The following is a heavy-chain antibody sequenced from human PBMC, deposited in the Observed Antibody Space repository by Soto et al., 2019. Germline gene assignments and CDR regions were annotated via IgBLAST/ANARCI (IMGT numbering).Heavy chain of an antibody. CDR1: VFSISSGYYY. V-gene: IGHV4-30-4*01. CDR2: IYYSEST. J-gene: IGHJ5*02. Sequence: TXSLTCTVSVFSISSGYYYLSWIRQPPGNGLDWIGYIYYSESTYYNPSLKSRVTVSVDTSKNHFSLTLTSVTAADTAIYYCARHKHSTNTRCYRGRTTWFETPGPGTLVTV. D-gene: IGHD2-2*01. CDR3: ARHKHSTNTRCYRGRTTWFET.